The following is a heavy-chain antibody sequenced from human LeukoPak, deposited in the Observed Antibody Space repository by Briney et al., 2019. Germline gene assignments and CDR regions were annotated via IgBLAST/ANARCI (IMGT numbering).Heavy chain of an antibody. D-gene: IGHD3-10*01. J-gene: IGHJ6*04. CDR3: ARRKPSGSGSYYYYYYYGMDV. CDR2: IYYSGST. V-gene: IGHV4-31*03. CDR1: GVSISSGGYY. Sequence: SQTLSLTCTVSGVSISSGGYYWSWIRQHPGKGLEWIGYIYYSGSTYYNPSLKSRVTISVDTSKNQFSLKLSSVTAADTAVYYCARRKPSGSGSYYYYYYYGMDVWGKGTTVTVSS.